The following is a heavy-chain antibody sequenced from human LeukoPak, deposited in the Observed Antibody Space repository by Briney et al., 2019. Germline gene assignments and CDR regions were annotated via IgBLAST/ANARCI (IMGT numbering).Heavy chain of an antibody. CDR1: GFTVSNNY. J-gene: IGHJ2*01. V-gene: IGHV3-53*01. CDR3: ARSGDRWYFDL. D-gene: IGHD7-27*01. CDR2: IYAGGTT. Sequence: GGSLRLSCTASGFTVSNNYMSWVRQAPGKGLEWVSLIYAGGTTYYADSVKGRFTISRDNAKNSLYLQTNSLRDEDTAVYYCARSGDRWYFDLWGRGTLVSVSS.